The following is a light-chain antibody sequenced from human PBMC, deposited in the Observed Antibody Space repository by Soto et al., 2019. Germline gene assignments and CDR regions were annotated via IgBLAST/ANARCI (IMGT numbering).Light chain of an antibody. CDR1: QGISGW. CDR3: QQVHIFPLT. V-gene: IGKV1-12*01. Sequence: DVLMTQSPSSVSASVGDRVSITCRASQGISGWLAWYQQKPGKAPKLLIYTASSLQSGVPSRFSGSGSGTDFTLTINTLQPEDFATYYCQQVHIFPLTFGGGTKVEIK. J-gene: IGKJ4*01. CDR2: TAS.